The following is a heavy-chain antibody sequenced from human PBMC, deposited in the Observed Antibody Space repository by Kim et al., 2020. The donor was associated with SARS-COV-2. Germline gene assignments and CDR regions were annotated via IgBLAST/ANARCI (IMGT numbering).Heavy chain of an antibody. J-gene: IGHJ4*02. V-gene: IGHV1-18*01. Sequence: AQKLQGRVTMTTDTSTSTAYMELRSLRSDDTAVYYCARGVFGYSSGGVDYWGQGTLVTVSS. CDR3: ARGVFGYSSGGVDY. D-gene: IGHD6-19*01.